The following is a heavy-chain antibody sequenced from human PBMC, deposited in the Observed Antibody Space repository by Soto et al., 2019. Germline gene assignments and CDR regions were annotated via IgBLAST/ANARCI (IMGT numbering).Heavy chain of an antibody. CDR3: GYDFWSGYYPVGQTSGRDV. CDR2: IRDKVNKYAT. CDR1: GFTFSGSA. D-gene: IGHD3-3*01. V-gene: IGHV3-73*02. Sequence: EVQLVESGGGLVQPGGSLKLSCAASGFTFSGSAIHWVRQDSGKGLEWVGRIRDKVNKYATAYAASVTGRFTISRDDSKNMAYLLMNSLKTDDTAVYYCGYDFWSGYYPVGQTSGRDVWGPGTTVTVSS. J-gene: IGHJ6*02.